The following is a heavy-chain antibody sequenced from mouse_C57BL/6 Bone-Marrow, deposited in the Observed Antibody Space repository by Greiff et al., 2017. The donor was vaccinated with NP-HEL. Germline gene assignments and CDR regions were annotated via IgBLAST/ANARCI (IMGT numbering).Heavy chain of an antibody. CDR2: IRSKSNNYAT. V-gene: IGHV10-1*01. J-gene: IGHJ3*01. Sequence: EVHLVESGGGLVQPQGSLKLSCAASGFSFNTYAMNWVRQAPGKGLEWVARIRSKSNNYATYYADSVKDRFTISRDDSESMLYLQMNNLKTEDTAMYYCVRHKFAYWGQGTLVTVSA. CDR3: VRHKFAY. CDR1: GFSFNTYA.